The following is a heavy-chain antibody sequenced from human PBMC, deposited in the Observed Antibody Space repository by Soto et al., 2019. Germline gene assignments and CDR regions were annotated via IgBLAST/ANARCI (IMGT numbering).Heavy chain of an antibody. CDR3: TGSASITMIVVVTIPPDY. J-gene: IGHJ4*02. D-gene: IGHD3-22*01. V-gene: IGHV3-49*03. CDR1: GFTFGDYA. Sequence: GGSLRLSCTASGFTFGDYAMSWFRQAPGKGLEWVGFIRSKAYGGTTEYAASVKGRFTISRDDSKSIAYLQMNSLKTEDTAVYYCTGSASITMIVVVTIPPDYWGQGTLVTVSS. CDR2: IRSKAYGGTT.